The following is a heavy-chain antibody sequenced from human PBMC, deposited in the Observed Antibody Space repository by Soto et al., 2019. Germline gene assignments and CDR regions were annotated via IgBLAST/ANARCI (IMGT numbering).Heavy chain of an antibody. J-gene: IGHJ5*02. Sequence: GGSPRLSCAASGFTFTSYSMNWVRQAPGPGLEWVSYITSKSTTIKYADSVKGRFTVSRDNAKNSLYLQLNSLRDEDTAVYYCAREMGACSDSSCYPGPYDSWGQGTLVTVSS. CDR2: ITSKSTTI. V-gene: IGHV3-48*02. CDR1: GFTFTSYS. D-gene: IGHD3-16*01. CDR3: AREMGACSDSSCYPGPYDS.